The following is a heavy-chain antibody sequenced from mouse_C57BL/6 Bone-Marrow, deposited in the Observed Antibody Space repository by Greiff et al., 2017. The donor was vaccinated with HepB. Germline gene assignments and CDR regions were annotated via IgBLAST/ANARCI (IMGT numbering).Heavy chain of an antibody. J-gene: IGHJ2*01. Sequence: VQLQQPGTELVKPGASVKLSCKASGYTFTSYWMHWVKQRPGQGLEWIGNINPSNGGTNYNEKFKSKATLTVDKSSSTVYMQLSSLTSEDSAVYYCARLELGGYYFDYWGQGTTLTVSS. CDR2: INPSNGGT. CDR3: ARLELGGYYFDY. V-gene: IGHV1-53*01. CDR1: GYTFTSYW.